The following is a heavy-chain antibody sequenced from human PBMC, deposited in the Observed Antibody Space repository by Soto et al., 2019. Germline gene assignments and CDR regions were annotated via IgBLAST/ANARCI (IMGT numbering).Heavy chain of an antibody. CDR2: IYYSGST. J-gene: IGHJ5*02. V-gene: IGHV4-31*03. CDR3: ARGLYQLLWGWFDP. D-gene: IGHD2-2*01. CDR1: GGSISSGGYY. Sequence: QVPLQESGPGLVKPSQTLSLTCTVSGGSISSGGYYWSWIRQHPGKGLEWIGYIYYSGSTYYNPSLKSRVTISVEPSKNQFSLKLSSVTAADTAVYYCARGLYQLLWGWFDPWGQGTLVTVSS.